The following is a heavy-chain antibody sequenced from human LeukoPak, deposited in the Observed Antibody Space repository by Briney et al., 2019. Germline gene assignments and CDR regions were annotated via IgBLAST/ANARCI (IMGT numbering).Heavy chain of an antibody. CDR3: ARAHDKREQTCFGY. Sequence: GGALRLSCAASGFTFSSYSMNWVRQAPGKGLEGVSYISSSSSTIYYADSVKGRFTISRDNAKNSLYLQMNSLRAEDTAVYYCARAHDKREQTCFGYWGQGTLVTVSS. CDR1: GFTFSSYS. CDR2: ISSSSSTI. D-gene: IGHD3-9*01. V-gene: IGHV3-48*01. J-gene: IGHJ4*02.